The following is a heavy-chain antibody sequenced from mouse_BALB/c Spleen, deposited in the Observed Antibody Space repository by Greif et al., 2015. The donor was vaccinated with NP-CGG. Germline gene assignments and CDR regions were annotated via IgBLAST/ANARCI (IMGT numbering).Heavy chain of an antibody. D-gene: IGHD1-1*01. CDR2: VNSDGGST. Sequence: EVKLMESGGGLVQPGESLKLSCESDEYEFPSHDMSWVRKTPEKRLELVAAVNSDGGSTYYPDTMERRFIISRDNTKKTLYLQMSSLRSEDTALYYCARHYYGSSWYFDVWGAGTTVTVSS. CDR3: ARHYYGSSWYFDV. V-gene: IGHV5-2*01. J-gene: IGHJ1*01. CDR1: EYEFPSHD.